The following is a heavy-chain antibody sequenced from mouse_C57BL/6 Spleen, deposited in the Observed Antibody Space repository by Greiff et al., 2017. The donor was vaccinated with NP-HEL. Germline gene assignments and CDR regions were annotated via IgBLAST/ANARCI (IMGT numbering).Heavy chain of an antibody. CDR2: IYPGNGDT. D-gene: IGHD2-4*01. CDR3: ARSRYDYDPYYFDY. J-gene: IGHJ2*01. CDR1: GYTFTSYN. Sequence: SGAELVRPGASVKMSCKASGYTFTSYNMHWVKQTPRQGLEWIGAIYPGNGDTSYNQKFKGKATLTVDKSSSTAYMQLSSLTSEDSAVYFCARSRYDYDPYYFDYWGQGTTLTVSS. V-gene: IGHV1-12*01.